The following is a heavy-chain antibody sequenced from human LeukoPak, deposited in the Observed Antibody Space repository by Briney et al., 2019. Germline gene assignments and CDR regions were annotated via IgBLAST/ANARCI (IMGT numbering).Heavy chain of an antibody. CDR1: GFTFSSYA. D-gene: IGHD3-10*01. Sequence: QPGGSLRLSCAASGFTFSSYATSWVRQAPGKGLEWVSAICGSGGSTYYADSVKGRFTISRANSKNTLYMQMHNLRDEDTAVYYCAEGGRLWFAFYFDSWGQGTLVTVSS. V-gene: IGHV3-23*01. J-gene: IGHJ4*02. CDR2: ICGSGGST. CDR3: AEGGRLWFAFYFDS.